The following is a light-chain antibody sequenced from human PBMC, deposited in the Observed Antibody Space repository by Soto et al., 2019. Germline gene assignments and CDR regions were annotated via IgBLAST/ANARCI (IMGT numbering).Light chain of an antibody. V-gene: IGKV3-11*01. CDR3: QQRSSWPLT. CDR1: QSVGNY. CDR2: DAS. J-gene: IGKJ4*01. Sequence: EIVLTQSPATLSLSPGARATLSCRASQSVGNYLVWYQLKPGQAPRLLIYDASNRATDIPARFSGSGSGTDFTLTISSLEPEDFAVYYCQQRSSWPLTFGGGTKVEIK.